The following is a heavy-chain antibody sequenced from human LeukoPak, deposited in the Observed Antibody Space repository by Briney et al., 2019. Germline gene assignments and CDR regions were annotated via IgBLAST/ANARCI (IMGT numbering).Heavy chain of an antibody. J-gene: IGHJ4*02. Sequence: GGSLRLSCAASGFTFSDYYMSWIRQAPGKGLEWVSYISSSSSYTNYADSVRGRFTISRDNAKNSLYLQMNSLRAEDTAVYYCARALPRYIAAAASGGGYWGQGTLVTVSS. D-gene: IGHD6-13*01. CDR3: ARALPRYIAAAASGGGY. V-gene: IGHV3-11*06. CDR2: ISSSSSYT. CDR1: GFTFSDYY.